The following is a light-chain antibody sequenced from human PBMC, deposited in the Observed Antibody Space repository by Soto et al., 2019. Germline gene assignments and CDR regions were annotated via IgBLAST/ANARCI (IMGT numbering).Light chain of an antibody. CDR1: SSGVGGYDS. Sequence: QSVLTQPASVSGSPGQSITISCTGPSSGVGGYDSVSWYQKQPDKAPKLLIYGVTNRPSGVSSRFSGSKSGNTASLTISGLRTDDEADYFCSSYTSRATVVFGTGTKVTVL. CDR3: SSYTSRATVV. J-gene: IGLJ1*01. CDR2: GVT. V-gene: IGLV2-14*01.